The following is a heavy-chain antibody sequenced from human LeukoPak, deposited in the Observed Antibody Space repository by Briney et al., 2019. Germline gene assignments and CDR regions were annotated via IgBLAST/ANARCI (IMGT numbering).Heavy chain of an antibody. J-gene: IGHJ6*02. D-gene: IGHD2-15*01. CDR1: GFTFNTYW. Sequence: PGGSLRLSCAASGFTFNTYWMSWVRQAPGKGLEWVANIKQDGSDKYYVDSVKGRFTISRDNAKNSLYLQMNSLRAEDTAVYYCAKDPAPVVPYSMDVWGQGTTVTVSS. CDR3: AKDPAPVVPYSMDV. V-gene: IGHV3-7*03. CDR2: IKQDGSDK.